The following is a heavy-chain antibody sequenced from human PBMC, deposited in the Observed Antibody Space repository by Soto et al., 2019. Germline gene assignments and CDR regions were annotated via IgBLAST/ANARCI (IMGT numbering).Heavy chain of an antibody. V-gene: IGHV3-21*01. CDR1: GFSFSDYT. CDR2: ISGSTSYT. Sequence: EVQLVESGGGLVKPGGSLRLSCAASGFSFSDYTMNWVRQAPGKGLEWVSSISGSTSYTYYADSLKGRFTVSRDNAEKSLYLQMHSLRAEDTAVYYCARDGTFCSGTGGRDYYHYMDFWGKGTTVTVSS. CDR3: ARDGTFCSGTGGRDYYHYMDF. J-gene: IGHJ6*03. D-gene: IGHD3-3*01.